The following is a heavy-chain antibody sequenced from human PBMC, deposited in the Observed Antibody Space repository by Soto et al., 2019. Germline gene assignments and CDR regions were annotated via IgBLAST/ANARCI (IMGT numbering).Heavy chain of an antibody. D-gene: IGHD2-21*02. CDR3: ARVFCRGDCYSPLDY. CDR1: GFTFSNFG. V-gene: IGHV3-21*01. J-gene: IGHJ4*02. Sequence: GGSLRLSCVASGFTFSNFGLNWVRQAPGKGLEWVSSISSSGKYIYYADSVKGRFTISRDNAKNSLSLQMNNLRADDTAVYYCARVFCRGDCYSPLDYWGQGTLVTVSS. CDR2: ISSSGKYI.